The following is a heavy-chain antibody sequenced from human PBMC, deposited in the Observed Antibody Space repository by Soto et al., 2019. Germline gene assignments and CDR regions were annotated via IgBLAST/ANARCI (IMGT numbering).Heavy chain of an antibody. V-gene: IGHV4-39*01. Sequence: PSETLSLTCTVSGGSISRSSYYGGWIRQPPGKGLEWIGSIYYSGSTYYNPSLKSRVTISVDTSKNQFSLKLSSVTAADTAVYYCARRPHIRGSKDAFDTWGQGTMVTVSS. D-gene: IGHD3-10*01. J-gene: IGHJ3*02. CDR3: ARRPHIRGSKDAFDT. CDR1: GGSISRSSYY. CDR2: IYYSGST.